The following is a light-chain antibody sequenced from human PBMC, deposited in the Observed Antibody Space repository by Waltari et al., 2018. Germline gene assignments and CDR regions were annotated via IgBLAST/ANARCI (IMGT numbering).Light chain of an antibody. CDR2: WAS. Sequence: DIVMTQSPDSLAVSLGERATINCKSSQSILYSSNNKNYLAWYQQKPGQPPKLLIYWASTRESVVPDRFSGSASGTDFTLTISSLQAEDVAVYYCQQYYTTPQTFGQGTKLEIK. CDR1: QSILYSSNNKNY. V-gene: IGKV4-1*01. CDR3: QQYYTTPQT. J-gene: IGKJ2*01.